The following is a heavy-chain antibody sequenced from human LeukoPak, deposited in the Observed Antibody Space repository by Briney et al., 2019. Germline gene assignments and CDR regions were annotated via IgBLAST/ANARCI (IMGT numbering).Heavy chain of an antibody. CDR2: IYYSGST. J-gene: IGHJ5*02. CDR1: GGSISSYY. CDR3: ARERVGAKGVRFDP. Sequence: SETLSLTCTVSGGSISSYYWSWIRQPPGKGLEWIGYIYYSGSTNYNPSLKSRVTISVDTSKNQFSLKLSSVTAADTAVYYCARERVGAKGVRFDPWGQGTLVTVSS. D-gene: IGHD1-26*01. V-gene: IGHV4-59*01.